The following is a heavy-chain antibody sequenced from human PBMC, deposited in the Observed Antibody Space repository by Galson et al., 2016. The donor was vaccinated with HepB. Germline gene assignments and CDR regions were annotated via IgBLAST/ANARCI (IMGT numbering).Heavy chain of an antibody. CDR3: PRYVTDGAAWRSFDY. J-gene: IGHJ4*02. CDR1: GVSISSGNW. D-gene: IGHD5-24*01. V-gene: IGHV4-4*02. Sequence: ETLSLTCAVSGVSISSGNWWTWVRQTPGKGLEWLGEIYHSGTTNNNLSLISRVTMSVDKSNNQFSLKMTSVTAEDTAIYYCPRYVTDGAAWRSFDYWGQGILVTVS. CDR2: IYHSGTT.